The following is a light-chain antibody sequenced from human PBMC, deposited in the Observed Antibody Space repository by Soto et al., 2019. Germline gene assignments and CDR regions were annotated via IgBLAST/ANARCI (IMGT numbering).Light chain of an antibody. CDR2: AAS. CDR1: QSISSY. V-gene: IGKV1-39*01. Sequence: DIQMTQSPSSLSASVGDRVTITCRASQSISSYLNWYQQKPGKAPKLLIYAASSLQSGVPSRFSGSGSGTAFPLTISSLHPEDFATYYCPQSYSTPITFGQGPRLEMK. CDR3: PQSYSTPIT. J-gene: IGKJ5*01.